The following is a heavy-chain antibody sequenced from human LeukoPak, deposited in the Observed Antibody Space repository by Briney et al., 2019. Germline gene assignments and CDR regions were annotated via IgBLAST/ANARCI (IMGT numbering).Heavy chain of an antibody. D-gene: IGHD5-18*01. CDR2: INANTGNP. J-gene: IGHJ4*02. CDR1: GYTFTVYA. V-gene: IGHV7-4-1*02. Sequence: ASVKVSCKASGYTFTVYAMNWVRQAPGQGLEWMGWINANTGNPTYAQGFTGRFVFSLDTSVSTAYLQISSLKAEDTAVYYCARDLGSDIAMVISNYWGQGTLVTVSS. CDR3: ARDLGSDIAMVISNY.